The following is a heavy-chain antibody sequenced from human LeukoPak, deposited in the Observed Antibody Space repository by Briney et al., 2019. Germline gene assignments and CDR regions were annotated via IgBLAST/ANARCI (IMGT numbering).Heavy chain of an antibody. CDR2: INQDGSEK. CDR1: GFSFSSHW. J-gene: IGHJ4*02. CDR3: ARDGARDGLYFDY. V-gene: IGHV3-7*01. D-gene: IGHD5-24*01. Sequence: GGSLRLSCAASGFSFSSHWMSWVRQAPGKGLEWVANINQDGSEKNNVDSVKGRFTISRDNAKNSLYLQMNSLRAEDTAVYYCARDGARDGLYFDYWGQGTLVTVSS.